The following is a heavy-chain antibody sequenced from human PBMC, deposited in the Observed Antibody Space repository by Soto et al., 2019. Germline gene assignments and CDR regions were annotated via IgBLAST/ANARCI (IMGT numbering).Heavy chain of an antibody. CDR3: ARGFYYHWSP. J-gene: IGHJ5*02. D-gene: IGHD3-10*01. CDR1: GASIISSTDY. V-gene: IGHV4-39*01. CDR2: FFYNGNT. Sequence: PSEPLSLPRTVAGASIISSTDYRVWIRQPPGKGLEWIGTFFYNGNTFYNPSLQSRVTISVDTSKNQFSLNLASVTAADTAVYYCARGFYYHWSPWGKGTLVPVSS.